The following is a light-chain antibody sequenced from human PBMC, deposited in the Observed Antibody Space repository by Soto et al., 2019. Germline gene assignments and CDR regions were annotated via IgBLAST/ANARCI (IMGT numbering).Light chain of an antibody. CDR2: SND. J-gene: IGLJ2*01. Sequence: QSVLTQPPSASGTPGQRVTISCSGSSSNIGSNTVNWYQQVPGTAPKLLIYSNDQRPSGVPDRFSGSKSGTSASLAISGLQSEDEVDHSCTAWDDSLSGPVFGGGTKLTVL. V-gene: IGLV1-44*01. CDR3: TAWDDSLSGPV. CDR1: SSNIGSNT.